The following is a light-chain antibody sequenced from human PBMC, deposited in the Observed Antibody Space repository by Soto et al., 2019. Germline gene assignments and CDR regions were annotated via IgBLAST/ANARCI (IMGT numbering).Light chain of an antibody. CDR1: QSISSY. CDR2: AAS. J-gene: IGKJ2*01. Sequence: DIQMTQSPSSLSASVGDRVTITCRASQSISSYLNWYQQKPGKAPELLIYAASNLKSGVSSRFSGSGSGTDFTLSISSLQPEDFASYHCQQSYSSPYTFGQGTNLEIK. V-gene: IGKV1-39*01. CDR3: QQSYSSPYT.